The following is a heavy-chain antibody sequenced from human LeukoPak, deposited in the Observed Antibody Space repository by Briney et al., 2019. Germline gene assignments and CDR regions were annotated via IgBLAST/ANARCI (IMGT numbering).Heavy chain of an antibody. J-gene: IGHJ5*02. D-gene: IGHD3-10*01. V-gene: IGHV4-4*07. Sequence: SETLSLTCTVSGGSISSYYWSWIRQPAGKGLEWIGRIYTSGSTNYNPSLKSRVTMSVDTSKNHFSLKLSSVTAADTAVYYCARDRYYYGSGRNNWFDPWGQGTLVTVSS. CDR3: ARDRYYYGSGRNNWFDP. CDR1: GGSISSYY. CDR2: IYTSGST.